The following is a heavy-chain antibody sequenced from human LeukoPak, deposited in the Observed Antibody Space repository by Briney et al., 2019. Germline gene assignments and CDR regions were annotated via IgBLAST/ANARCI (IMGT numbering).Heavy chain of an antibody. Sequence: GESLKISCKGSGYSFTSYWISWVRQMPGKGLEWMGRFDPSDSYTNYSSSFQGHVTISADKSISTAYLQWSSLKASDTAMYYCARWGITMVRGDDYNWFDPWGQGTLVTVSS. J-gene: IGHJ5*02. CDR2: FDPSDSYT. V-gene: IGHV5-10-1*01. D-gene: IGHD3-10*01. CDR3: ARWGITMVRGDDYNWFDP. CDR1: GYSFTSYW.